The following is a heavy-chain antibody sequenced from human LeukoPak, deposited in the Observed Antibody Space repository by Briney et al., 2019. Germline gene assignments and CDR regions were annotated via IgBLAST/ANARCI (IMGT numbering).Heavy chain of an antibody. V-gene: IGHV1-18*01. CDR1: GYTFTTYG. D-gene: IGHD5-24*01. CDR2: ISPYNGNT. CDR3: ARDKVEMATIFDY. Sequence: GASVKVSCKASGYTFTTYGISWLRRAPGQGLEWMGWISPYNGNTDYAQKVQGRVSMTTDTSTSTAYMELRSLRSDDTAVYYCARDKVEMATIFDYWGQGTLVTVSS. J-gene: IGHJ4*02.